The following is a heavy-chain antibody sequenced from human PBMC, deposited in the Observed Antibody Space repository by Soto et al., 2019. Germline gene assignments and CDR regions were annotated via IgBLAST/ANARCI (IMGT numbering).Heavy chain of an antibody. CDR3: ASHLYYYDSSGYYTDYYYGMDV. D-gene: IGHD3-22*01. J-gene: IGHJ6*02. CDR1: GYTFTSYG. V-gene: IGHV1-18*01. Sequence: QVQLVQSGAEVKKPGASVKVSCKASGYTFTSYGISWVRQAPGQGLEWMGWISAYNGNTNYAQKLQGRVTMTTDTSTITAYMELRSLRSDDTAVYYCASHLYYYDSSGYYTDYYYGMDVWGQGTTVTVSS. CDR2: ISAYNGNT.